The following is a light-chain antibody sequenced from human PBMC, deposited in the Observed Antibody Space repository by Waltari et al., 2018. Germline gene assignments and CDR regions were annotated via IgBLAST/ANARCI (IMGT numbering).Light chain of an antibody. CDR1: TSDIGGHKY. CDR3: CSYEGRYTSV. CDR2: DVD. J-gene: IGLJ2*01. V-gene: IGLV2-11*01. Sequence: QSALTQPRPVSGSPGQSVTLSCTGPTSDIGGHKYVPWYQQHPGKAPKPVISDVDKRPSGVPDRFSGSKAGNTASLTISGLQTDDEADYYCCSYEGRYTSVFGGGTRVTVL.